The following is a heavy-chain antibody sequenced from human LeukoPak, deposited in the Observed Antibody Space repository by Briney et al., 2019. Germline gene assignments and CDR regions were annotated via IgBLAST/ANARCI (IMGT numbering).Heavy chain of an antibody. D-gene: IGHD3-22*01. J-gene: IGHJ4*02. V-gene: IGHV4-59*12. CDR3: ARGKYDTSGYYQQFDF. CDR1: GGSISSYY. CDR2: IYYSGST. Sequence: PSETLSLTCTVSGGSISSYYWSWIRQPPGKGLEWIGYIYYSGSTNYNPSLKSRVTISVETSKKQLSLRLSSVTAADTAVYYCARGKYDTSGYYQQFDFWGQGTLVTVSS.